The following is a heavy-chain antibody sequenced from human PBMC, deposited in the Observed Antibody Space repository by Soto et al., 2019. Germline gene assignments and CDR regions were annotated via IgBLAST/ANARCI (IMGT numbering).Heavy chain of an antibody. CDR3: ARTCSGGSCYGWYFDY. V-gene: IGHV3-66*01. D-gene: IGHD2-15*01. CDR2: IYSGGST. Sequence: EVQLVESGGGLVQPGGSLRLSCAASGFTVSSNYMSWVRQAPGQGLEWVSLIYSGGSTYYADYVKGRFTISRDNSKNTLYLQMNSLRAEDTAVYYCARTCSGGSCYGWYFDYWGQGTLVTVSS. CDR1: GFTVSSNY. J-gene: IGHJ4*02.